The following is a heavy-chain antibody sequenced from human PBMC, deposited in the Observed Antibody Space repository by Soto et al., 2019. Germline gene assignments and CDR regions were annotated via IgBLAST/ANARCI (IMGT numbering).Heavy chain of an antibody. D-gene: IGHD6-13*01. CDR3: ARSIYSSSSFRNYYYYGMDV. CDR2: IIPIFGTA. CDR1: GGTFSSYA. Sequence: QVQLVQSGAEVKKPGSSVKVSCKASGGTFSSYAISWVRQAPGQGLEWMGGIIPIFGTANYAQKFQGRVTITADESTSTAYMELSSLRSEDTAVYYCARSIYSSSSFRNYYYYGMDVWGQGTKVTVSS. V-gene: IGHV1-69*01. J-gene: IGHJ6*02.